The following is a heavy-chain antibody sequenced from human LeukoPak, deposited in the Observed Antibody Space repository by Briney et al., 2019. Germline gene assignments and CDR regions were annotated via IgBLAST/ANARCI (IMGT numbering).Heavy chain of an antibody. V-gene: IGHV4-34*01. Sequence: PSETLSLTCAVYGGSFSGYYWSWIRQPPGKGLEWIGEINHSGSTNYNPSLKSRVTISVDTSKNQFSLKLSSVTAADTAVYYCASGAGQWRPAARRPPYYYYGMDVWGQGTTVTVSS. CDR3: ASGAGQWRPAARRPPYYYYGMDV. D-gene: IGHD2-2*01. J-gene: IGHJ6*02. CDR1: GGSFSGYY. CDR2: INHSGST.